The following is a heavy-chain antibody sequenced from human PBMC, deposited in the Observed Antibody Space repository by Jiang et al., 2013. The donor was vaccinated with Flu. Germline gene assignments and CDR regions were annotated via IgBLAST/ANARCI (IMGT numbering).Heavy chain of an antibody. Sequence: VQLLESGGGLVQPGRSLRLSCTASGFTFGDYAMSWVRQAPGKGLEWVGFIRSKAYGGTTEYAASVKGRFTISRDDSKSIAYLQMNSLKTEDTAVYYCTRGASSGSYSLQPIDYWGQGTLVTVSS. CDR1: GFTFGDYA. CDR3: TRGASSGSYSLQPIDY. D-gene: IGHD1-26*01. CDR2: IRSKAYGGTT. V-gene: IGHV3-49*04. J-gene: IGHJ4*02.